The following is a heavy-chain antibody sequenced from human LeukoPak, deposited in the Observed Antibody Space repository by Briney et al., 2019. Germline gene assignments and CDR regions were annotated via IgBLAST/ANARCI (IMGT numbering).Heavy chain of an antibody. J-gene: IGHJ6*03. D-gene: IGHD5-18*01. CDR2: INHSGST. V-gene: IGHV4-34*01. CDR3: ARGPQFSYGYCYYYYMDV. Sequence: TASETLSLTCAVYGGSFSGYYWSWIRQPPGKGLEWIGEINHSGSTNYNPSLKSRVTISVDTSKNQFSLKLSSVTAADTAVYYCARGPQFSYGYCYYYYMDVWGKGTTVTVSS. CDR1: GGSFSGYY.